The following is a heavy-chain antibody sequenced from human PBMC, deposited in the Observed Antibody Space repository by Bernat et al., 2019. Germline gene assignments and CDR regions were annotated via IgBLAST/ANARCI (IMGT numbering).Heavy chain of an antibody. J-gene: IGHJ4*02. Sequence: QVQLQQWGAGLLKPSETLSLTCAVYGGSFSGYYWGWIRQSPGKWLEWIGEINHEGVTNYNPSLKSRATISVDTSKNQFSLKLTSMTAADTTVYYCARAPLYCNTGGTGSCYSGWFDYWGQGSLVTVSS. D-gene: IGHD2-8*01. CDR3: ARAPLYCNTGGTGSCYSGWFDY. CDR1: GGSFSGYY. V-gene: IGHV4-34*01. CDR2: INHEGVT.